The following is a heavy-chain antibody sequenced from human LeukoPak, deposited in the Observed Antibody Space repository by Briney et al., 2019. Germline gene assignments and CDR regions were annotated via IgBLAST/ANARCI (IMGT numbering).Heavy chain of an antibody. D-gene: IGHD2-15*01. Sequence: GRSLRLPCAASGFTFSSYGMHWVRQAPGKGLEWVAVITYSGSNKYYADSVKGRFTISRDNSKNTLYLQMNSLRAEDTAVYYCAKYHGECSGGSCYPGNDMDVWGKGTMVTVSS. CDR2: ITYSGSNK. V-gene: IGHV3-30*18. CDR3: AKYHGECSGGSCYPGNDMDV. CDR1: GFTFSSYG. J-gene: IGHJ6*04.